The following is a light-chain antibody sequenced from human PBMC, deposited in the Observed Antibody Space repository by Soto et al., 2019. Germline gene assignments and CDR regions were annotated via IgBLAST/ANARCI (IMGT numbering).Light chain of an antibody. V-gene: IGLV2-23*01. CDR3: CSYAGSRFYG. J-gene: IGLJ1*01. Sequence: QSVLTQPASVSGSPGQSITISCTGTSGDVGSYNLVSWYQQHPGKAPKLMIYEGSKRPSGVSNRFSGSKSGNTASLTISGLQAEDEADYYCCSYAGSRFYGXGTGTTVTVL. CDR2: EGS. CDR1: SGDVGSYNL.